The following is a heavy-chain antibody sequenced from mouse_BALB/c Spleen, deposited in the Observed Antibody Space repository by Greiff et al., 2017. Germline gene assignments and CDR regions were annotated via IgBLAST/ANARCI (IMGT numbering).Heavy chain of an antibody. CDR2: IYPGDGDT. CDR1: GYAFSSYW. D-gene: IGHD1-1*01. J-gene: IGHJ4*01. Sequence: VQLQQSGAELVRPGSSVKISCKASGYAFSSYWMNWVKQRPGQGLEWIGQIYPGDGDTNYNGKFKGKATLTADKSSSTAYMQLSSLTSEDSAVYFCARWGDYYGSSSYDAMDYWGQGTAVTVSS. CDR3: ARWGDYYGSSSYDAMDY. V-gene: IGHV1-80*01.